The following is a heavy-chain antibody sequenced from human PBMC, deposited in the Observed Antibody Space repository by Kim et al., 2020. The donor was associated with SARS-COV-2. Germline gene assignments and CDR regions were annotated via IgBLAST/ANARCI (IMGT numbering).Heavy chain of an antibody. CDR2: ISSSSDYI. V-gene: IGHV3-21*01. Sequence: GGSLRLSCAASGFTFSTYSMSWVRQAPGKGLEWVSSISSSSDYIYNADSVKGRFTITRDNAKNSLFLQMNSLRAEDTAVYYCGRHIAYSYGYYYGMDVWGQGTTVTVSS. J-gene: IGHJ6*02. CDR3: GRHIAYSYGYYYGMDV. D-gene: IGHD5-18*01. CDR1: GFTFSTYS.